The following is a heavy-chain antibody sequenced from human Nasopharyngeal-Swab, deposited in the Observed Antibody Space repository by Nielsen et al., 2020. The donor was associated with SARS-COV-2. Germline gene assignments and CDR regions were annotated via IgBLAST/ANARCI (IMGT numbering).Heavy chain of an antibody. Sequence: ASVKVSCKVSGYTLTELSMHWVRQAPGKGLEWMGGFDPEDGETIYAQKFQGRVTMTEDTSTDTAYMELSSLRPEDTALYYCAKDSYSSSSRLQHWGRGTLVTVSS. CDR1: GYTLTELS. J-gene: IGHJ1*01. CDR2: FDPEDGET. V-gene: IGHV1-24*01. CDR3: AKDSYSSSSRLQH. D-gene: IGHD6-6*01.